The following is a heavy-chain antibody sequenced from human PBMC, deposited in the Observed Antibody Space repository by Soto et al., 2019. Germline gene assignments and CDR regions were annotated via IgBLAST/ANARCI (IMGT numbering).Heavy chain of an antibody. CDR3: GRDEVRNGVGV. J-gene: IGHJ6*02. Sequence: EVRLVESGGGLVQPGGSLRRSCEASGFTFSDFWMSWVRQAPGKGLEWVANIKGDGSEKRYVDSVRGRFTISRDNAKNSVYLQINSLRAADTALYYCGRDEVRNGVGVWGQGIKVTVSS. V-gene: IGHV3-7*01. CDR2: IKGDGSEK. CDR1: GFTFSDFW.